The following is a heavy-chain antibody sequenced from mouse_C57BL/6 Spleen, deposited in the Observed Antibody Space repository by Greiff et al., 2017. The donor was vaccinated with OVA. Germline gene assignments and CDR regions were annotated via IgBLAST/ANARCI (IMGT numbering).Heavy chain of an antibody. CDR1: GYTFTSYW. CDR3: ARAEIYYAMDY. CDR2: INPSSGYT. J-gene: IGHJ4*01. V-gene: IGHV1-7*01. Sequence: VHLVESGAELAKPGASVQLSCKASGYTFTSYWMHWVKQRPGPGLEWIGYINPSSGYTKYNQKFKDKATLTADKSSSTADMQLSSLTYEDAAVYYCARAEIYYAMDYWGQGTSVTVSS.